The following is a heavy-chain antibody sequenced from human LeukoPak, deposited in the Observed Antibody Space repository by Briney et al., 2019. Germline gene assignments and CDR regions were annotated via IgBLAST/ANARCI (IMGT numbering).Heavy chain of an antibody. J-gene: IGHJ3*02. Sequence: GGSLRLSCAASGFTFSSYGMHWVRQAPGKGLEWAAVISYDGSNKYYADSVKGRFTISRDNSKNTLYLQMNSLRAEDTAVYYCARPSGAYYYDSSGLDAFDIWGQGTMVTVSS. CDR3: ARPSGAYYYDSSGLDAFDI. CDR2: ISYDGSNK. D-gene: IGHD3-22*01. V-gene: IGHV3-30*03. CDR1: GFTFSSYG.